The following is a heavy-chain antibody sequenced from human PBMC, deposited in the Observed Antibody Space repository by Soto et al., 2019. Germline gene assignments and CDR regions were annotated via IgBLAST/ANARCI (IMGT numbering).Heavy chain of an antibody. V-gene: IGHV4-59*01. CDR3: ARDQDFSQHYYYGMDV. Sequence: QVQLQESGPGLVKPSETLSLTCTVSGGSISSYYWSWIRQPPGKGLEWIGYIYYSGSTNYNPSLKSRVTISVDTSKNQFSLKLSSVTAADTAVYYCARDQDFSQHYYYGMDVWGQGTTVTVSS. CDR2: IYYSGST. D-gene: IGHD3-3*01. J-gene: IGHJ6*02. CDR1: GGSISSYY.